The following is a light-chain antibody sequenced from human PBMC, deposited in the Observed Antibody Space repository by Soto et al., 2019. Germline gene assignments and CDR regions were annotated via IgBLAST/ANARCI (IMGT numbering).Light chain of an antibody. V-gene: IGKV3-20*01. CDR2: GAY. CDR1: QSVSSSY. Sequence: VLTQSPGTLSLSPGDSATLSCRASQSVSSSYLAWYQQKPGQAPRLLIYGAYSRATGIPDRFSGSGSGTDFTLTISRLEPEDFAVYYCQQYGSSPPITFGQGTRLEIK. CDR3: QQYGSSPPIT. J-gene: IGKJ5*01.